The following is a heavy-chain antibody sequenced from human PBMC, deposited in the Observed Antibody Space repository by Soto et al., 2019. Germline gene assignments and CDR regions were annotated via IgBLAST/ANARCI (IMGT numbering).Heavy chain of an antibody. Sequence: EVQLVESGGGLVQPGGSLRLSCAASGFTFSSYWMSWVRQAPVKGLEWVGNIKQDGREKNYVDFMEGRFTISRDNAENSLYLQMNSLRAEDTAVYYCARIASAGRGWDVWGQGTTVVVSS. D-gene: IGHD6-13*01. V-gene: IGHV3-7*01. CDR2: IKQDGREK. CDR1: GFTFSSYW. J-gene: IGHJ6*02. CDR3: ARIASAGRGWDV.